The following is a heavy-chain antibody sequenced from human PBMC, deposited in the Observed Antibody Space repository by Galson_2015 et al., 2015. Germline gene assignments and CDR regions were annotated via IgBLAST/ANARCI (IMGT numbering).Heavy chain of an antibody. J-gene: IGHJ3*02. Sequence: SLRLSCAASGFTFSNYAMHWVRQAPGKGLEWVAVISSDGNKKYYADSVKGRFTVSGDNSMNTLYLQMNSLRVEDTAVYYCARDRLGGRRDVYDLRSAFEIWGQGTMVTVSS. V-gene: IGHV3-30-3*01. D-gene: IGHD5-24*01. CDR3: ARDRLGGRRDVYDLRSAFEI. CDR2: ISSDGNKK. CDR1: GFTFSNYA.